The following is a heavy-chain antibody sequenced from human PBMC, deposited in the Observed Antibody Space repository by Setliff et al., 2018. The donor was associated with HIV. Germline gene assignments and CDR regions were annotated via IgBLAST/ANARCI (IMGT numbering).Heavy chain of an antibody. CDR3: ARAYDTLTGYYDY. CDR1: GGTFNKYA. CDR2: IIPIFGTA. J-gene: IGHJ4*02. Sequence: GASVKVSCKASGGTFNKYAISWVRQAPGQGLEWMGEIIPIFGTANYAQKFQGRVTLSADDFTSTAYMELSSLRSEDTALYYCARAYDTLTGYYDYWGQGTLVTVSS. D-gene: IGHD3-9*01. V-gene: IGHV1-69*13.